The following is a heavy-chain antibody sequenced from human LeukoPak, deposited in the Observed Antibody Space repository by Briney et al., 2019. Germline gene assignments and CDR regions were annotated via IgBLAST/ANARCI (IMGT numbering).Heavy chain of an antibody. J-gene: IGHJ4*02. V-gene: IGHV3-53*01. Sequence: GGSLRLSCAASGFTVSSNYMSWVRQAPGKGLEWVSVIYSGGSTYYADSVKGRFTISRDNSKNTLYLQMNSLRAEDTAVYYCAKVPVATTMKYYFDYWGQGTLVTVSS. CDR1: GFTVSSNY. CDR2: IYSGGST. CDR3: AKVPVATTMKYYFDY. D-gene: IGHD2-15*01.